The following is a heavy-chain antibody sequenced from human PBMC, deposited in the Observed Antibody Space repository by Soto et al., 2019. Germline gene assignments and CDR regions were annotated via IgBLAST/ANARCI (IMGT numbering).Heavy chain of an antibody. D-gene: IGHD3-22*01. CDR2: TDSDGTFT. CDR1: GFTFSTYW. V-gene: IGHV3-74*01. J-gene: IGHJ4*02. CDR3: AKDIVGGGGYYDSSGNFDY. Sequence: GGSLRLSCVASGFTFSTYWMHWVRQTPGEGLVWVSHTDSDGTFTTYADSVKGRFTISRDNAKSTLYLQMNSLRAEDTALYYCAKDIVGGGGYYDSSGNFDYWGQGALVTVSS.